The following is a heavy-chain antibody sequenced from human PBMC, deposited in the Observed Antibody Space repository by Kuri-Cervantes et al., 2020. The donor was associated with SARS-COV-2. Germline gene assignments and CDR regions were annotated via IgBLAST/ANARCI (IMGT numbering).Heavy chain of an antibody. D-gene: IGHD1-7*01. J-gene: IGHJ3*02. CDR3: ANWDYEVGAFDI. V-gene: IGHV1-18*04. CDR2: ISAYNGNT. CDR1: GYTFTSYG. Sequence: ASVKVSCKASGYTFTSYGISWVRQAPGQGLEWMGWISAYNGNTNYAQKLQGRVTMTTDTSTSAAYMELRSLRSDDTAVYYYANWDYEVGAFDIWGQGKMVNGSS.